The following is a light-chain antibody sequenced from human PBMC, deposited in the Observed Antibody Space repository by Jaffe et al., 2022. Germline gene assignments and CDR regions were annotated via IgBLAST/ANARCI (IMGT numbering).Light chain of an antibody. Sequence: EIVLTQSPGTLSLSPGERATLSCRASQSLSGTYLAWYQQQVGQAPRLLIFGASNRATGIPDRFSGSASGTDFTLTINRLEPEDFAVYYCQYYGTSRTFGQGTRVEIK. CDR3: QYYGTSRT. J-gene: IGKJ1*01. V-gene: IGKV3-20*01. CDR1: QSLSGTY. CDR2: GAS.